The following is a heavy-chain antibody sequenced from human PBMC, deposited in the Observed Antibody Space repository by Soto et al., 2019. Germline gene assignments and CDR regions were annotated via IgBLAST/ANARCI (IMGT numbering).Heavy chain of an antibody. J-gene: IGHJ6*02. CDR1: GYTFTGYY. V-gene: IGHV1-2*02. CDR2: INPNSGGT. Sequence: ASVKVSCKAPGYTFTGYYMHWVRQAPGQGLEWMGWINPNSGGTNYAQKFQGRVTMTRDTSISTAYMELSRLRSDDTAVYYCARDNYDFWSGYRQNYGMDVWGQGTTVTVYS. D-gene: IGHD3-3*01. CDR3: ARDNYDFWSGYRQNYGMDV.